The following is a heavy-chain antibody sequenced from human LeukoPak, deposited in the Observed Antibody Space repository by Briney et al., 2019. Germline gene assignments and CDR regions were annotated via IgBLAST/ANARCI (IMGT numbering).Heavy chain of an antibody. V-gene: IGHV4-39*07. J-gene: IGHJ6*03. Sequence: PSETLSLTCTVSGGSISSSSYYWGWIRQPPGKGLEWIGSIYHSGSTYNNPSLKSRVTISVDTSKTQFSLKLSSVTAAETAVYYCAREGRYRYGYNEYHLYMDIWGKGTTVTVSS. CDR3: AREGRYRYGYNEYHLYMDI. CDR1: GGSISSSSYY. D-gene: IGHD5-18*01. CDR2: IYHSGST.